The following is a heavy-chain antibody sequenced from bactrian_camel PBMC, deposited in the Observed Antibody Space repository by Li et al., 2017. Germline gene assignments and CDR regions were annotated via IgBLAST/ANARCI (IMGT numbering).Heavy chain of an antibody. CDR2: IDSNESK. CDR1: GATSNTYC. D-gene: IGHD7*01. V-gene: IGHV3S26*01. J-gene: IGHJ4*01. CDR3: AAQKFVFGGGNVCAASLRQKGDGYNY. Sequence: HVQLVESGGGSVEVGGSLRLSCSISGATSNTYCMAWFRQSPGNEREEVASIDSNESKSYADSVLDRFTISKDNAKNTLYLQMNSLKPEDTAMYYCAAQKFVFGGGNVCAASLRQKGDGYNYWGQGTQVTVS.